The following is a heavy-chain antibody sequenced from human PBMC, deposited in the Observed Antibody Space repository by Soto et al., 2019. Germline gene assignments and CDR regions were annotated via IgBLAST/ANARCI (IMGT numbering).Heavy chain of an antibody. CDR2: KSYDGSNK. J-gene: IGHJ6*03. CDR3: AKGAGYYYYYYMDV. Sequence: QVQLVESGGGVVQPGRSLRLSCAASGFTFSSYGMHWVRQAPGKGLEWVAVKSYDGSNKYYADSVKGRFTISRDNSKNTLYLQMNSLRAEDTAVYYCAKGAGYYYYYYMDVWGKGTTVTVSS. CDR1: GFTFSSYG. V-gene: IGHV3-30*18.